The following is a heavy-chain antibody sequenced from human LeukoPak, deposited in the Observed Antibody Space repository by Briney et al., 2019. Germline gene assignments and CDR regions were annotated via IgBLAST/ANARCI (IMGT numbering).Heavy chain of an antibody. D-gene: IGHD3-16*02. Sequence: SETLSLTCAVSGGSISSGGYSWSWIRQPPGKGLEWIGYIYYSGSTYYNPSLKSRVTISVDTSKNQFSLKLSSVTAADTAVYYCARVRPDRFFDYWGQGTLVTVSS. J-gene: IGHJ4*02. CDR2: IYYSGST. CDR3: ARVRPDRFFDY. CDR1: GGSISSGGYS. V-gene: IGHV4-30-4*07.